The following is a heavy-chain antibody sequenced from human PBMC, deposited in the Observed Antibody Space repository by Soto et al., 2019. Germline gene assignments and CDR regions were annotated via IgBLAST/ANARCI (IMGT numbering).Heavy chain of an antibody. CDR2: ISAYNGNS. Sequence: QVKLVQSGAEVKKPGASIKVSCKASGYSFATSGMTWVRQAPGQGLEWVGWISAYNGNSNYDQTLQDRVTMTTDTSTTTAYLELRNLRSDDSAVYYCAGAGQYYDASGYANLGQGTLVTVSS. CDR3: AGAGQYYDASGYAN. D-gene: IGHD3-22*01. V-gene: IGHV1-18*01. J-gene: IGHJ4*02. CDR1: GYSFATSG.